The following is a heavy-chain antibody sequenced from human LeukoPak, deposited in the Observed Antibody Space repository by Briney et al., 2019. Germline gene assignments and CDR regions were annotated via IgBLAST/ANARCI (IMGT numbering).Heavy chain of an antibody. CDR2: IYTSGST. J-gene: IGHJ4*02. Sequence: PSETLSLTCTVSDDSISHYYWSWIRQPAGKGLEWIGRIYTSGSTNYNPSLKSRVTMSVDTSKNQFSLKLSSVTAADTAVYYCARASSEYDSSGYYDFDYWGQGTLVTVSS. V-gene: IGHV4-4*07. CDR1: DDSISHYY. D-gene: IGHD3-22*01. CDR3: ARASSEYDSSGYYDFDY.